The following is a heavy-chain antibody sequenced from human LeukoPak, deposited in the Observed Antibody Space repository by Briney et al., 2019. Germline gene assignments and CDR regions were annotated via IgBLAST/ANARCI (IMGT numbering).Heavy chain of an antibody. CDR2: ISSSSSYI. CDR1: GFTFSSYS. Sequence: PGGSLRLSCAASGFTFSSYSMNWVRQAPGKGLEWVSSISSSSSYIYYADSVKGRFTTSRDNSKNTLYLQMNSLRVEDTAIYLCAKDYFNFQFLPFDSWGQGTLVAVSS. CDR3: AKDYFNFQFLPFDS. V-gene: IGHV3-21*04. J-gene: IGHJ4*02. D-gene: IGHD3-10*01.